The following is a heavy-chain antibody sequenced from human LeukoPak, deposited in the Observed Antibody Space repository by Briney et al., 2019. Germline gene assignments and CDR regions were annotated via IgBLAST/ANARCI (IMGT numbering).Heavy chain of an antibody. D-gene: IGHD2-15*01. CDR2: IYYSGST. CDR1: GGSISGSSYY. V-gene: IGHV4-39*07. J-gene: IGHJ4*02. Sequence: PSETLSLTCTVSGGSISGSSYYWGWIRQPPGKGLEWIGSIYYSGSTYYNPSLKSRVTISVDTSKNQFSLKLSSVTAADTAVYYCARDRMGGYCSGGSCHSPFDYWGQGTLVTVSS. CDR3: ARDRMGGYCSGGSCHSPFDY.